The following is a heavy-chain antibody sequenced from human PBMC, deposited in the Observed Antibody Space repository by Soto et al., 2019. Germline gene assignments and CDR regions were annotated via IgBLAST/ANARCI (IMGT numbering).Heavy chain of an antibody. CDR2: IKPDGSGE. D-gene: IGHD2-21*02. J-gene: IGHJ4*02. Sequence: GGSLRLSCAASGFTSGTYWMSWVRQAPGKGLEWVANIKPDGSGEYYMDSVKGRFTISRDNAKNSLYLQMNSLRVEDTAMYYCARVRCTTSDCFHDYWGQGTLVTVSS. CDR1: GFTSGTYW. V-gene: IGHV3-7*03. CDR3: ARVRCTTSDCFHDY.